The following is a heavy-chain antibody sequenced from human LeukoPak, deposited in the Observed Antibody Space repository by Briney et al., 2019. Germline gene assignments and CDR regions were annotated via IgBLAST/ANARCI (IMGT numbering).Heavy chain of an antibody. CDR3: TTTFIVVVPSATTEEAFDV. CDR2: IKSKNDNGTT. Sequence: PGRSLRLSCTASGFTFGDYAMSWVRQAPGKGLEWVGRIKSKNDNGTTDYAAPVKGRFTVSRDDSRNTLYLHMNSLKTEDTAVYYCTTTFIVVVPSATTEEAFDVWGQGTLVTVSS. D-gene: IGHD2-2*01. V-gene: IGHV3-15*01. CDR1: GFTFGDYA. J-gene: IGHJ3*01.